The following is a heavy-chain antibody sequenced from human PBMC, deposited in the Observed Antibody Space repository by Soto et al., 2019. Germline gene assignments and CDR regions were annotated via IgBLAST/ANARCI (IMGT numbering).Heavy chain of an antibody. D-gene: IGHD6-13*01. CDR2: IYHSGST. V-gene: IGHV4-4*02. Sequence: QVQLQESGPGLVKPSVTLSLTCAVSGGSISSSNWWSWVRHPPGKGLEWIGDIYHSGSTNYNPSLKSRVTISVDKSKNQFSLKLSSVTAADTAVYYCARVIATAVHWFDPWGQGTLVAVSS. CDR1: GGSISSSNW. CDR3: ARVIATAVHWFDP. J-gene: IGHJ5*02.